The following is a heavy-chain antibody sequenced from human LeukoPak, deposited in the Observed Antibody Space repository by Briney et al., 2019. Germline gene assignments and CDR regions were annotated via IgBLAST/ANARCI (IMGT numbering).Heavy chain of an antibody. D-gene: IGHD3-22*01. J-gene: IGHJ4*02. CDR2: IWYDGSNK. Sequence: PGGSLRLSCAASGFTFSSYGMHWVRQAPGKGLEWVAVIWYDGSNKYYADSVKGRFTISRDNSKNTLYLQMNSLRAEDTAVYYCARGGAYYDSSGYLGLFDYWGQGTLVTVSS. CDR1: GFTFSSYG. V-gene: IGHV3-33*01. CDR3: ARGGAYYDSSGYLGLFDY.